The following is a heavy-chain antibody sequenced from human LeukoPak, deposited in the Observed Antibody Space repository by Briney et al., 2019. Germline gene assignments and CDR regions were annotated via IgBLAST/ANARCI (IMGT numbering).Heavy chain of an antibody. CDR3: VRSQFSSSS. D-gene: IGHD6-13*01. CDR2: IKRDGSEK. Sequence: EWVANIKRDGSEKYYVDSVKDRFTISRDNAKNSLYLQMNSLRAEDTAVYYCVRSQFSSSSWGQGTLVTVSS. J-gene: IGHJ5*02. V-gene: IGHV3-7*04.